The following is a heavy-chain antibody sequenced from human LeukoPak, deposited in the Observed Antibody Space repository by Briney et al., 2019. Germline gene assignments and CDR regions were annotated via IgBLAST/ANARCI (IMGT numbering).Heavy chain of an antibody. D-gene: IGHD2-2*01. CDR3: ARDPVVPAANEEGLVDYYYYMDV. CDR1: GFTFSSYG. V-gene: IGHV3-21*01. J-gene: IGHJ6*03. Sequence: KTGGSLRLSCAASGFTFSSYGMHWVRQAPGKGLEWVSSISSSSSYIYYADSVKGRFTISRDNAKNSLYLQMNSLRAEDTAVYYCARDPVVPAANEEGLVDYYYYMDVWGKGTTVTVSS. CDR2: ISSSSSYI.